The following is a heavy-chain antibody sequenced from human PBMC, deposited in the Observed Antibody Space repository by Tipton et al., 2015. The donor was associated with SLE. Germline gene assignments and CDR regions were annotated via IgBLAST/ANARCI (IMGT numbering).Heavy chain of an antibody. V-gene: IGHV3-23*03. CDR2: IYSGGST. CDR1: GFTFSSYA. J-gene: IGHJ6*02. Sequence: SLRLSCAASGFTFSSYAMSWVRQAPGKGLEWVSVIYSGGSTWYADSVKGRFTISRDNSKNTLYLQMTSLRAEDTAVYYCANGMDVWGQGTMVTVSS. CDR3: ANGMDV.